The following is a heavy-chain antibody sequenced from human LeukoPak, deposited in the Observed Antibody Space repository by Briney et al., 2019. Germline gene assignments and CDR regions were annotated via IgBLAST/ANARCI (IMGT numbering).Heavy chain of an antibody. Sequence: PSQTLSLTCTVSGGSISSGGYYWSWIRQHPGKGLEWIGYIYYSGNTYYNPSLKSRVTISVDTSKNQFSLKLSSVTAADTAVYYCARDAEEYCSGGSCYRIDPWGQGTLVTVSS. V-gene: IGHV4-31*03. CDR2: IYYSGNT. J-gene: IGHJ5*02. D-gene: IGHD2-15*01. CDR3: ARDAEEYCSGGSCYRIDP. CDR1: GGSISSGGYY.